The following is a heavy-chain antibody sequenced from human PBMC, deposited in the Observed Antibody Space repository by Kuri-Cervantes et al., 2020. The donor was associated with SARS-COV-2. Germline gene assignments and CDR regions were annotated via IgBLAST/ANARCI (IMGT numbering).Heavy chain of an antibody. CDR2: ISASGDST. CDR1: GFTFSDYY. J-gene: IGHJ5*02. CDR3: TGGTEDIVVVPAAIVIGWFDP. Sequence: LSLTCAASGFTFSDYYMSWIRQAPGKGLEWVSTISASGDSTYYADSVKGRFTISRDNSKNTLYLQMNSLRAEDTAVYYCTGGTEDIVVVPAAIVIGWFDPWGQGTLVTVSS. V-gene: IGHV3-23*01. D-gene: IGHD2-2*01.